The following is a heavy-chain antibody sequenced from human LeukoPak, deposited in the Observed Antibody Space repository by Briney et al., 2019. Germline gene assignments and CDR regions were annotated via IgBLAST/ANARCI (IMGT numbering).Heavy chain of an antibody. D-gene: IGHD3-10*01. CDR1: GYTFTGYY. J-gene: IGHJ4*02. V-gene: IGHV1-2*02. CDR3: ARDLVGYYGSGSYPSDY. Sequence: GASVKVSCKASGYTFTGYYMHWVRQAPGQGLEWMGWINPNSGGTNYAQEFQGRVTMTRDTSISTAYMELSRLRSDDTAVYYCARDLVGYYGSGSYPSDYWGQGTLVTVSS. CDR2: INPNSGGT.